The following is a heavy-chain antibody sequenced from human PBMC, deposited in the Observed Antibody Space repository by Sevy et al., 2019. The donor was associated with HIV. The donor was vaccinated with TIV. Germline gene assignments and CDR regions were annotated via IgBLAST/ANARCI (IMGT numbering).Heavy chain of an antibody. CDR1: GFTFSNFW. CDR3: TRAASGAAFDY. Sequence: GGSLRLSCTASGFTFSNFWMHWVRQAPGKGLVWVAHAKYDGSVTDYADSVQGRFTISRDNAKDTLYLQVRGLRAEDTAVYYCTRAASGAAFDYWGQGTLVTVSS. J-gene: IGHJ4*02. CDR2: AKYDGSVT. V-gene: IGHV3-74*01.